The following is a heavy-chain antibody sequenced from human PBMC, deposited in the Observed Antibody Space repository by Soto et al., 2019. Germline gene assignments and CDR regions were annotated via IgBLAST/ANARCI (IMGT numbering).Heavy chain of an antibody. CDR2: VYHTGAT. D-gene: IGHD5-12*01. CDR3: ARGGNRYSNVASGVGGFDY. J-gene: IGHJ4*02. CDR1: GASISSSY. V-gene: IGHV4-59*01. Sequence: SETLSLTCTVSGASISSSYWSWIRQSPERGLEWIAYVYHTGATNYNPALKSRVTISLDTSKGQFSLNLTSLTTADTAVYFCARGGNRYSNVASGVGGFDYWGQGSLVTVS.